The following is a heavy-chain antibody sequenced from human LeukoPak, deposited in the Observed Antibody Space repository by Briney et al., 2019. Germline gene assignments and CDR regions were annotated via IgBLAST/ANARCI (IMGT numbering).Heavy chain of an antibody. CDR1: GFTFSTYS. J-gene: IGHJ4*02. CDR3: ARSGLPFFADY. CDR2: ISSSSVTI. V-gene: IGHV3-48*01. D-gene: IGHD3-3*01. Sequence: PGGSLRLSCAASGFTFSTYSMNWVRQAPGKGLEWVSYISSSSVTIYYADSVKGRFTISRDNAKNSLYLQMDSLRAEDTAVYYCARSGLPFFADYWGQGTLVSVSS.